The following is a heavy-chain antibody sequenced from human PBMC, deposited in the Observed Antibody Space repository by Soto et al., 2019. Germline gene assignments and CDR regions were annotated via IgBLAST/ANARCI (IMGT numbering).Heavy chain of an antibody. CDR1: GYTFTRYD. D-gene: IGHD3-3*01. V-gene: IGHV1-8*01. J-gene: IGHJ6*02. CDR3: ARERKFDFWRKGLDV. Sequence: ASVKVSCKASGYTFTRYDINCVRQSRLQGLEWLGWMDPNSGSTGYAQNFQGRVTMTRNISINTAHMELSSLRSEDTAVYYCARERKFDFWRKGLDVWGQGTTVTVSS. CDR2: MDPNSGST.